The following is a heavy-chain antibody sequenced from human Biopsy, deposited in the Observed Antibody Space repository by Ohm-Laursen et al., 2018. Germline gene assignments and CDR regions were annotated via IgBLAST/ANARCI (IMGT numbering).Heavy chain of an antibody. J-gene: IGHJ6*02. CDR3: ARVPAYPSIDGYYGLDL. Sequence: GASVKVSCKASGYTFAGYYLHWVRQAPGHGLEWMGWINPNSGNANYAQSFQGRLTVTRDTSISTAYMELTSLTFDDTAIYHCARVPAYPSIDGYYGLDLWGQGTTVIVSS. D-gene: IGHD3-9*01. CDR1: GYTFAGYY. CDR2: INPNSGNA. V-gene: IGHV1-2*02.